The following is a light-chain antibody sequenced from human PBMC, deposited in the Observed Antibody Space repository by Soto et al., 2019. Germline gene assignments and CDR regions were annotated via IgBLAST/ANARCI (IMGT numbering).Light chain of an antibody. CDR3: QQYNNWPLIT. CDR2: GAS. V-gene: IGKV3-20*01. J-gene: IGKJ5*01. CDR1: QNVYINS. Sequence: EVVLTQSPGTLSLSPGERATLSCRASQNVYINSLAWYQQKPGQTPRLLIYGASTRAAAIPDRFSGSGSGADFALSIDGLEPEDFAVYYCQQYNNWPLITFGQGTRLEIK.